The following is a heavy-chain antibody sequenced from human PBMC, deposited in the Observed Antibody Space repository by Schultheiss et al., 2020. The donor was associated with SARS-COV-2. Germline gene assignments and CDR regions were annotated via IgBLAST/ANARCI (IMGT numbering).Heavy chain of an antibody. D-gene: IGHD2-21*02. J-gene: IGHJ3*02. CDR3: VRPMTEGAFDI. CDR2: IYTSGST. Sequence: SQTLSLTCTVSGGSISSYYWSWIRQPAGKGLEWIGRIYTSGSTNYNPSLKSRVTMSVDTSKNQFSLKLSSVTAADTAVYYCVRPMTEGAFDIWGQGTMVTVSS. V-gene: IGHV4-4*07. CDR1: GGSISSYY.